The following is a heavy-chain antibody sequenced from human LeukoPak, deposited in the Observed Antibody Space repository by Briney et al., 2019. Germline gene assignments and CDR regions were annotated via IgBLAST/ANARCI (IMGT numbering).Heavy chain of an antibody. Sequence: SETLSLTCTVSGGSISSSSYYWGWIRQPPGKGLEWIGSIYYSGSTYYNPSLKSRVTVSVDTSKNQFSLKLSSVTAADTAVYYCARQRPDDFWSGYRSRYFDLWGRGTLVTVSS. D-gene: IGHD3-3*01. J-gene: IGHJ2*01. CDR1: GGSISSSSYY. CDR3: ARQRPDDFWSGYRSRYFDL. CDR2: IYYSGST. V-gene: IGHV4-39*01.